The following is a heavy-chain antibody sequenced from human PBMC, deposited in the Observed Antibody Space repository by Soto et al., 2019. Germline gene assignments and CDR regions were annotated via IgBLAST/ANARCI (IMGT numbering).Heavy chain of an antibody. CDR2: IYYSGST. CDR1: GGSLSSYY. D-gene: IGHD3-16*01. Sequence: QVQLQESGPGLVKPSETLSLTCTVSGGSLSSYYWSWIRQPPGKGLEWIGYIYYSGSTNYNPSLKXRVTIAVDTSTNPFSRRLRSVTAADTAVYHCARRWGEALAYWGQGTLVTVSS. J-gene: IGHJ4*02. CDR3: ARRWGEALAY. V-gene: IGHV4-59*08.